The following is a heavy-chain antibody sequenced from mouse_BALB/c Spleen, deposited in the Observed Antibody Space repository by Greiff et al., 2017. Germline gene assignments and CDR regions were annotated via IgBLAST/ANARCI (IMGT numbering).Heavy chain of an antibody. CDR1: GYSFTDYI. D-gene: IGHD2-2*01. J-gene: IGHJ2*01. CDR2: INPYYGST. CDR3: ARSADGLPYYFDY. Sequence: EVQLQQTGPELVKPGASVKISCKASGYSFTDYIMLWVKQSHGKSLEWIGNINPYYGSTSYNLKFKGKATLTVDKSSSTAYMQLNSLTSEDSAVYYCARSADGLPYYFDYWGQGTTLTVSS. V-gene: IGHV1-39*01.